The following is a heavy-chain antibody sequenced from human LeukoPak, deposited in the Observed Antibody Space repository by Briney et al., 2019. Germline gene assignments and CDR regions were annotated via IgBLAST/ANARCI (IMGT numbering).Heavy chain of an antibody. CDR3: ARSNGKYQLPINY. CDR2: IYYSGST. V-gene: IGHV4-30-4*08. CDR1: GGSISSGDYY. J-gene: IGHJ4*02. Sequence: SETLSLTCSVSGGSISSGDYYWSWIRQPPGKGLEWIGYIYYSGSTYYNPSLKSRVTISVDTSKNQFSLTLSSVTAADTAVYYCARSNGKYQLPINYWGQGTLVTVSS. D-gene: IGHD2-2*01.